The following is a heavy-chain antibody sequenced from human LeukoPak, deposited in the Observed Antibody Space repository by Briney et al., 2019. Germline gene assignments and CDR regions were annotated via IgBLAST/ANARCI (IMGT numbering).Heavy chain of an antibody. J-gene: IGHJ4*02. CDR2: IWYDETNK. V-gene: IGHV3-33*03. CDR1: GFRFSDYG. Sequence: GGSLRLSCVASGFRFSDYGMQWVRQAPGKGLEWVAFIWYDETNKYYEESVKGRFTISRDNAKNSLYLQMNSLRAEDTAVYYCVSAIDYWGQGTLVTVSS. CDR3: VSAIDY.